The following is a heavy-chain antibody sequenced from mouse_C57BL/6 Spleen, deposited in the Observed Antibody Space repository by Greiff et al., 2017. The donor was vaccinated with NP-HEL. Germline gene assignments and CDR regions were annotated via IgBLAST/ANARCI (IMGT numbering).Heavy chain of an antibody. D-gene: IGHD2-2*01. J-gene: IGHJ2*01. V-gene: IGHV3-6*01. CDR1: GYSITSGYY. CDR3: ASIYYGYDGDY. CDR2: ISYDGSN. Sequence: DVQLQESGPGLVKPSQSLSLTCSVTGYSITSGYYWNWIRQFPGNKLEWMGYISYDGSNNYNPSLKNRISITRDTSKNQFFLKLNSVTTEDTATYYCASIYYGYDGDYWGQGTTLTVSS.